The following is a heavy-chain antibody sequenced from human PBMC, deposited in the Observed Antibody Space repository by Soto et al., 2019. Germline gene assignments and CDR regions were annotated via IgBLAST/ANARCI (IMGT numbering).Heavy chain of an antibody. Sequence: SQTLSLTCVISGDSVSSNSAAWNWIRQSPSRGLEWLGRTYYRSKWYNDYAVSVKSRITINPDTSKNQFSLQLNSVTPEDTAVYYCARDPVPGRTGTTVWFDPWGQGTLVTVSS. CDR2: TYYRSKWYN. CDR1: GDSVSSNSAA. D-gene: IGHD1-7*01. CDR3: ARDPVPGRTGTTVWFDP. V-gene: IGHV6-1*01. J-gene: IGHJ5*02.